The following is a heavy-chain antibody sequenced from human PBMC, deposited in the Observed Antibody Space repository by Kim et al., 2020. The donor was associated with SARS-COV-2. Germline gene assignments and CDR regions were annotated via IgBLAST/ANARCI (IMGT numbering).Heavy chain of an antibody. CDR3: ARDRGQQLVHGPYYYYGMDV. D-gene: IGHD6-13*01. J-gene: IGHJ6*02. V-gene: IGHV3-33*05. CDR2: ISYDGSNK. Sequence: GSLRLSCAASGFTFSSYGMHWVRQAPGKGLEWVAVISYDGSNKYYADSVKGRFTISRDNSKNTLYLQMNSLRAEDTAVYYCARDRGQQLVHGPYYYYGMDVWGQGTTVTVSS. CDR1: GFTFSSYG.